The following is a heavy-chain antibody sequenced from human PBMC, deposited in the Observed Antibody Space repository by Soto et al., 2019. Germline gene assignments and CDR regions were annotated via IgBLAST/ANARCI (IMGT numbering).Heavy chain of an antibody. CDR3: ARGSPNDYGDSRWFDP. CDR2: ISHSGST. Sequence: QVQLQQWGAGLLKPSETLSLTCAVYGGSFSGYYWSWIRQTPGKGLEWVGEISHSGSTNYNTSLKRRVTISADTSKKQFSLNLRSVTAADTAVYYCARGSPNDYGDSRWFDPWGQGTLVTVSS. D-gene: IGHD4-17*01. CDR1: GGSFSGYY. J-gene: IGHJ5*02. V-gene: IGHV4-34*01.